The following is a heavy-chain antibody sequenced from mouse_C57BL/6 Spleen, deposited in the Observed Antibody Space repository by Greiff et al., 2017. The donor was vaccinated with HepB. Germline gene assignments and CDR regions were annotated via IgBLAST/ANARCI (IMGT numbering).Heavy chain of an antibody. Sequence: EVKLMESGPELVKPGASVKISCKASGYSFTGYYMNWVKQSPEKSLEWIGEINPSTGGTTYNQKFKAKATLTVDKSSSTAYMQLKSLTSEDSAVYYCARNDLYYAMDYWGQGTSVTVSS. D-gene: IGHD2-3*01. CDR2: INPSTGGT. CDR1: GYSFTGYY. V-gene: IGHV1-42*01. CDR3: ARNDLYYAMDY. J-gene: IGHJ4*01.